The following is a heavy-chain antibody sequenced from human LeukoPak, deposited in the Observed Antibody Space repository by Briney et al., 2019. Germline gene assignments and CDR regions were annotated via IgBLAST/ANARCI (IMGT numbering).Heavy chain of an antibody. J-gene: IGHJ3*02. V-gene: IGHV3-48*01. CDR3: ARMGYYDTSGYFDAFDI. D-gene: IGHD3-22*01. CDR1: GFTFSSYG. CDR2: ISSSSSTI. Sequence: GGSLRLSCAASGFTFSSYGINWVRQAPGKGLEWVSYISSSSSTIYYADSVKGRFTISRDNAKNSLWLQMNSLRAEDSAVYYCARMGYYDTSGYFDAFDIWGQGTMVTVSS.